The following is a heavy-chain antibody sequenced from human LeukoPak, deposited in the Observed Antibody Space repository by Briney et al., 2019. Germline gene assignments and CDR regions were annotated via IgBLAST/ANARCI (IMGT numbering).Heavy chain of an antibody. CDR2: IRNKANSYTT. CDR1: GFTFSDHY. V-gene: IGHV3-72*01. J-gene: IGHJ3*02. Sequence: PWGSLRLSCAASGFTFSDHYMDWVRQAPGKGLEWVGRIRNKANSYTTEYAASVKGRFTVSRDDSKNSLYLQMNSLKTEDTAVYYCARDGRSYGGWFDIWGQGTMVTVS. D-gene: IGHD4-23*01. CDR3: ARDGRSYGGWFDI.